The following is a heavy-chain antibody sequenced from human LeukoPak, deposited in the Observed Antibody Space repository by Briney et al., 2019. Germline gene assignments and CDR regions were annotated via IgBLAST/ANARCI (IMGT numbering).Heavy chain of an antibody. CDR1: GFTFSRYA. J-gene: IGHJ4*02. V-gene: IGHV3-64D*09. CDR2: ISSNGGST. Sequence: GGSLRLSCSASGFTFSRYAMHWVRQAQGKGLEYVSHISSNGGSTYYGDSVKGRFTISRDNSKNTLYLQMSSLRAEDTAVYYCVKARGIQLWLPGDYWGQGTLVTVSS. D-gene: IGHD5-18*01. CDR3: VKARGIQLWLPGDY.